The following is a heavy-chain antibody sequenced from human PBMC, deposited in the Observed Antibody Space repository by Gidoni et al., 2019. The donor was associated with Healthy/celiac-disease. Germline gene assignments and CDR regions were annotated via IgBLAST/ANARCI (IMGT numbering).Heavy chain of an antibody. CDR3: ARGGLAPKAYYYDNSGYPY. CDR1: GDSFTGYY. D-gene: IGHD3-22*01. Sequence: QVQLVQSAAEVKKPGASVKVSFKASGDSFTGYYLHWVRQAPGQALEWMGWINPNSGGTNYAQKFQGWVTMTRDTSISPAYMELSRLRSDDTAVYYCARGGLAPKAYYYDNSGYPYWGQGTLVTVSS. J-gene: IGHJ4*02. V-gene: IGHV1-2*04. CDR2: INPNSGGT.